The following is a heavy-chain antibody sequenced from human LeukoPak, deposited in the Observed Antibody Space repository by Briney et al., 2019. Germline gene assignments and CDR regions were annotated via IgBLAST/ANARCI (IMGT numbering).Heavy chain of an antibody. D-gene: IGHD1-26*01. CDR2: IWSDGSNK. CDR3: ARRQSGTNSMDY. J-gene: IGHJ4*02. Sequence: GGSLRLSCVASGFTFTNYWMHWVRQAPGKGLEWVAVIWSDGSNKYYADSVKGRFTISRDNSKNTLYLQMNSLRAEDTAVYYCARRQSGTNSMDYWGQGTLVTVSS. V-gene: IGHV3-33*08. CDR1: GFTFTNYW.